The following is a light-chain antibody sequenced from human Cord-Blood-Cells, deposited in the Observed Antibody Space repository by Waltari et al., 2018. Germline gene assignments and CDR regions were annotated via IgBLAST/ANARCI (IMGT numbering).Light chain of an antibody. CDR1: QSISSW. Sequence: DIQMTQSPSTLSASVGDRVTITCRASQSISSWLAWYQQKPGKAPKLLIYDASSLESGVPSRFSCSVSGTEFTLTISSLQPDDFATYYCQQYNSYSPETFGQGTKLEIK. V-gene: IGKV1-5*01. CDR2: DAS. CDR3: QQYNSYSPET. J-gene: IGKJ2*01.